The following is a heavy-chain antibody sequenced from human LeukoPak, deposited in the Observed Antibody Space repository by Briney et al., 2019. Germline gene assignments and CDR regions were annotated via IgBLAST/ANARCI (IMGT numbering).Heavy chain of an antibody. V-gene: IGHV1-46*01. CDR1: GYLFTSYY. Sequence: ASVKVSCKASGYLFTSYYMHWVRQAPGQRLEWMGIINPSGGSTSYAQKFQGRVTMTRDTSTSTVYMELSSLRSEDTAVYYCATRGAPFVPYYYYGMDVWGQGTTVTVSS. CDR2: INPSGGST. D-gene: IGHD3-10*02. J-gene: IGHJ6*02. CDR3: ATRGAPFVPYYYYGMDV.